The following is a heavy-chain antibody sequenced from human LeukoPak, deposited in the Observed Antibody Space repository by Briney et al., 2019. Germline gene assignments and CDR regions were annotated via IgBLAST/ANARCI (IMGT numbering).Heavy chain of an antibody. J-gene: IGHJ6*03. Sequence: GGSLRLSCAASGFTFSSYRMIWVRQASGKGLEWVSYISSSSSTIYYADSVKGRFTISRDNARGALYLQMNSLKTEDTAVYYCVKGHYYDGGGRLDYYMDVWGKGTTVTISS. CDR2: ISSSSSTI. CDR1: GFTFSSYR. V-gene: IGHV3-48*01. CDR3: VKGHYYDGGGRLDYYMDV. D-gene: IGHD3-22*01.